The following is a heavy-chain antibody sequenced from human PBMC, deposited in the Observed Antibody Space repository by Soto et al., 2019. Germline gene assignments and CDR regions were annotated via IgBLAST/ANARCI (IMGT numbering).Heavy chain of an antibody. Sequence: SETLSLTCTVSGDSIRSSYWSWVRQRPGRGLEWIGYVYHTGTTNSNPSLKSRVTISADTSKNLFSLKLISVTPADTAVYFCARDMSGGSSWYEFDSWGPGTLVTVSS. CDR2: VYHTGTT. J-gene: IGHJ4*02. D-gene: IGHD6-13*01. CDR1: GDSIRSSY. V-gene: IGHV4-59*01. CDR3: ARDMSGGSSWYEFDS.